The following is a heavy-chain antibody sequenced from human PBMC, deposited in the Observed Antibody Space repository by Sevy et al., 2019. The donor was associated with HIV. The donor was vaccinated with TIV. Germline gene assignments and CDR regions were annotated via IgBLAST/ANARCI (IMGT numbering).Heavy chain of an antibody. D-gene: IGHD3-10*01. Sequence: SETLSLTCTVSGGSISSGDYYWSWIRQPPGKGLEWIGYIYYSGSTYYDPSLKSRVTISVDTSKNQFSLKLSSVTAADTAVYYYARDPGIVRGVKAGHYYYYGMDVWGQGTTVTVSS. CDR1: GGSISSGDYY. CDR3: ARDPGIVRGVKAGHYYYYGMDV. V-gene: IGHV4-30-4*01. CDR2: IYYSGST. J-gene: IGHJ6*02.